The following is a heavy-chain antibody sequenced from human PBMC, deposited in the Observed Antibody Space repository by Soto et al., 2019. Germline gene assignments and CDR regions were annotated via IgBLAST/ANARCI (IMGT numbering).Heavy chain of an antibody. J-gene: IGHJ6*02. CDR3: ARDSGELRYFDGPADYYYYGMDV. D-gene: IGHD3-9*01. V-gene: IGHV4-31*03. Sequence: PSETLSLTCTFSGGSISSGGYYWSWIRQHPGKGLEWIGYIYYSGSTYYNPSLKSRVTISVDTSKNQFSLKLSSVTAADTAVYYCARDSGELRYFDGPADYYYYGMDVWGPGTTVTVSS. CDR1: GGSISSGGYY. CDR2: IYYSGST.